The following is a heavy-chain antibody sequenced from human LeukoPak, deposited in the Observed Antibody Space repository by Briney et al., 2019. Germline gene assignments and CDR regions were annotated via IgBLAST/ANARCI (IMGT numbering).Heavy chain of an antibody. V-gene: IGHV1-2*02. CDR1: GYTFTAYY. D-gene: IGHD6-13*01. CDR3: ARDKSWVFDY. J-gene: IGHJ4*02. CDR2: INPNSGGT. Sequence: ASVRVSCKASGYTFTAYYMHWVRQAPGQGLEWMGWINPNSGGTNCAQKFQGRVTMTRDTSISTAYMELSRLRSDDTAVYYCARDKSWVFDYWGQGTLVTVSS.